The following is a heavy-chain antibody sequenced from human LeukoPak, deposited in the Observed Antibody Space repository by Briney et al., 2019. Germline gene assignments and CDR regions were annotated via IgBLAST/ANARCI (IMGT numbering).Heavy chain of an antibody. Sequence: GGSLRLSCAASGFTFSNYNMNWVRQTPGKGLEWVSSITRDSIYTFYADSVKGRFTISRDNAKNSLSLQMNSLGAEDTAVYYCARDPYNGYYGDDYYYYMDVWGKGTTVTVSS. CDR3: ARDPYNGYYGDDYYYYMDV. CDR1: GFTFSNYN. CDR2: ITRDSIYT. V-gene: IGHV3-21*01. D-gene: IGHD4-17*01. J-gene: IGHJ6*03.